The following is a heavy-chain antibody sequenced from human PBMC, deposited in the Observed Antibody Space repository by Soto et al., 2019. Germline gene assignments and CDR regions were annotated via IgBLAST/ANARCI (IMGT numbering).Heavy chain of an antibody. CDR1: GYIFTSYW. Sequence: GESLKISCKVSGYIFTSYWISWVRQMPGKGLEWMGRIDPTDSYTDYSPSFQGHVTISVDKAINTAYLQWSSLKASGSAMYYCARLPVLSLVSVWGFDYWGLGTLVTVSS. J-gene: IGHJ4*02. V-gene: IGHV5-10-1*01. CDR3: ARLPVLSLVSVWGFDY. CDR2: IDPTDSYT. D-gene: IGHD3-16*01.